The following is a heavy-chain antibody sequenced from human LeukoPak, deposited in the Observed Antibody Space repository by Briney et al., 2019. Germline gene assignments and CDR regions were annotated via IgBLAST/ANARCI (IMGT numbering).Heavy chain of an antibody. J-gene: IGHJ4*02. V-gene: IGHV3-30-3*01. CDR3: ARDLEEMDSSSKVDY. D-gene: IGHD6-6*01. CDR1: GFTFSSYA. Sequence: PGGSLGLSCAASGFTFSSYAMHWVRQAPGKGLGWVAVISYDGSNKYYADSVKGRFTISRDNSKNTLYLQMNSLRAEDTAVYYCARDLEEMDSSSKVDYWGQGTLVTVSS. CDR2: ISYDGSNK.